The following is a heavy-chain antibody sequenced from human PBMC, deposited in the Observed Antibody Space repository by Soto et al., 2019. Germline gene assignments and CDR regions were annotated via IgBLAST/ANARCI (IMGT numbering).Heavy chain of an antibody. V-gene: IGHV3-23*01. J-gene: IGHJ4*02. CDR1: GFSFSSYV. Sequence: PWGCIGLACAASGFSFSSYVIGWLRQTTGTGPEWVAFVDGSGGDTSYADSVKGRFTISRDNSDNSLYLDMNSLRAEDTGRYFCAKEIFAAAYAATSAFDLWGQGTLVTGSS. CDR3: AKEIFAAAYAATSAFDL. D-gene: IGHD2-8*01. CDR2: VDGSGGDT.